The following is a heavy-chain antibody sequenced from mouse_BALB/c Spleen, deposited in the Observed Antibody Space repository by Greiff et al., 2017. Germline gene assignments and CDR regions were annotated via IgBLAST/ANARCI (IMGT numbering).Heavy chain of an antibody. CDR2: INPSNGRT. CDR3: IGLPGAY. V-gene: IGHV1S81*02. Sequence: VQLQQPGAELVKPGASVKLSCKASGYTFTSYWMHWVKQRPGQGLEWIGEINPSNGRTNYNEKFKSKATLTVDKSSSTAYMQLSSLTSEDSAVYYCIGLPGAYWGQGTLVTVSA. CDR1: GYTFTSYW. J-gene: IGHJ3*01. D-gene: IGHD2-10*01.